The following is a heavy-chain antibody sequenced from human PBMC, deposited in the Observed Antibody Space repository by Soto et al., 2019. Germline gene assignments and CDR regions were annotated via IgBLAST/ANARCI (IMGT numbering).Heavy chain of an antibody. V-gene: IGHV3-64*01. CDR2: ISSNGVGT. D-gene: IGHD6-6*01. J-gene: IGHJ6*03. CDR1: GFTLSGYA. Sequence: EVQLAESGGGLAQPGGSLRLSCAASGFTLSGYAMDWVRQAPGKGLEYVSGISSNGVGTYYANSVQGRFTISRDNSKNTVYLQMDSLRPEDRAVYYCARRARPDVYYMDVWGKGTTVTVSS. CDR3: ARRARPDVYYMDV.